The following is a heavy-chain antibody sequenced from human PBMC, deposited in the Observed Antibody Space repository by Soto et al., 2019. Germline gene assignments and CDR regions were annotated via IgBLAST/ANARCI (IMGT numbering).Heavy chain of an antibody. Sequence: EVQLVESGGGLVQPGGSLRLSCAASGFTVSSNYMSWVRQAQGKGLEWVSVIYSGGSTYYADSVKGRFTISRDNSKNTLYLQMNSLRAEDTAVYYCARDMVRGLYPEYFQHWGQGTLVTVSS. J-gene: IGHJ1*01. CDR3: ARDMVRGLYPEYFQH. CDR2: IYSGGST. V-gene: IGHV3-66*01. CDR1: GFTVSSNY. D-gene: IGHD3-10*01.